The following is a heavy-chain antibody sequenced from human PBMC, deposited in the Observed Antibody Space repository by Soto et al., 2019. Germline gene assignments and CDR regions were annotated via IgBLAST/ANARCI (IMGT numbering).Heavy chain of an antibody. J-gene: IGHJ6*02. CDR1: GYTLTTFF. Sequence: AASVKVSCKASGYTLTTFFMHWVRQAPGQGLEWMGVINPGYPAGRSTTYAQKFQGRVTMTTDTSTSTVYMELSRLRSDDTAVYYCAREAIVAGATTRMDVWGQETTVAVSS. CDR3: AREAIVAGATTRMDV. CDR2: INPGYPAGRST. V-gene: IGHV1-46*01. D-gene: IGHD1-26*01.